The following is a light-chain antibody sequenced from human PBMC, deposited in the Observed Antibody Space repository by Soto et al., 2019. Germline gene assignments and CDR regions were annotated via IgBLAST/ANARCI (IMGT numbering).Light chain of an antibody. Sequence: QSVLTQPPSASGTPGQRVTISCSGSNSSIGAGHHVNWYQQFPGSAPKLLIYSNAARPSGVPDRFSGSKSGTSASLAVTGLQAEDEADYYCQSFDSHVLGLLFGVGTKLTVL. V-gene: IGLV1-40*01. CDR1: NSSIGAGHH. CDR2: SNA. CDR3: QSFDSHVLGLL. J-gene: IGLJ2*01.